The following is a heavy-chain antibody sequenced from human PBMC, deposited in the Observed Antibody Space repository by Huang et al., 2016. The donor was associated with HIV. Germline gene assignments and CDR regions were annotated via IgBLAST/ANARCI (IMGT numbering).Heavy chain of an antibody. D-gene: IGHD3-9*01. J-gene: IGHJ6*02. Sequence: EVHLVESGGDLVQPGGSLRLSCVASGFNFSAYWMSWVRQAPGEGRECVPNIKQEGSEKNYVDALKGRFTISRDNAKNSVYLQLTSLRAEDTAVYYCARGGIYYDVLTGRHYYYNGLDVWGQGTTVTVSS. CDR3: ARGGIYYDVLTGRHYYYNGLDV. CDR1: GFNFSAYW. CDR2: IKQEGSEK. V-gene: IGHV3-7*01.